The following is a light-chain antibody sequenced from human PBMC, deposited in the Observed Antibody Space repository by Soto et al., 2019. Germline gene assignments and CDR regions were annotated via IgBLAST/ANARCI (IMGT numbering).Light chain of an antibody. V-gene: IGKV3-20*01. J-gene: IGKJ1*01. CDR1: QSVRNNY. CDR3: QQFGSSVWT. CDR2: AAS. Sequence: EIVLTQSPGTLSLSPGERATLSCRASQSVRNNYLAWYQQRPGQAPRLLIYAASSRATGIPDRFSGSGSGTDFTLTIRRVEPEDFAVYYCQQFGSSVWTFGQGTKVDIK.